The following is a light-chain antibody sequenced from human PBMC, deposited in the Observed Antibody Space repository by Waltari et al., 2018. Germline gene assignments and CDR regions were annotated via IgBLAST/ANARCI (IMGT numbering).Light chain of an antibody. J-gene: IGLJ3*02. Sequence: SYELTQPPSVSVSPGQTASITCSGDKLGNKYVCWYQQKPGQSPVLVIYQDSKRPSGIPGRFSGSNSGNTATLTISGTQAMDEADYYCQAWDSHTGVFGGGAKLTVL. CDR1: KLGNKY. CDR3: QAWDSHTGV. CDR2: QDS. V-gene: IGLV3-1*01.